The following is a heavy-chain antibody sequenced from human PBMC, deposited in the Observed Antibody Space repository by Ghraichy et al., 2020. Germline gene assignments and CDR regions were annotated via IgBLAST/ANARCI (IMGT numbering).Heavy chain of an antibody. CDR2: IYYSGST. J-gene: IGHJ3*02. CDR1: GGSISSYY. Sequence: SETLSLTCTVSGGSISSYYWSWIRQPPGKGLEWIGYIYYSGSTNYNPSLKSRVTISVDTSKNQFSLKLSSVTAADTAVYYCAREQWIIAAAGERGAFDIWGQGTMVTVSS. CDR3: AREQWIIAAAGERGAFDI. V-gene: IGHV4-59*01. D-gene: IGHD6-13*01.